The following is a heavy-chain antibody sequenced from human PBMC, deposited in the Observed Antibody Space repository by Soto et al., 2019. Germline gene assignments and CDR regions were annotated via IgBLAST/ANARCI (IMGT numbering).Heavy chain of an antibody. V-gene: IGHV3-48*02. CDR3: ARDVTYYYDSSGAFDY. Sequence: GGSLRLSCAASGFTFSSYSMNWVRQAPGKGLEWVSYISSSSSTIYYADSVKGRFTISRDNAKNSLYLQMNSLRDEDTAVYYCARDVTYYYDSSGAFDYWGQGTLVTVSS. D-gene: IGHD3-22*01. J-gene: IGHJ4*02. CDR1: GFTFSSYS. CDR2: ISSSSSTI.